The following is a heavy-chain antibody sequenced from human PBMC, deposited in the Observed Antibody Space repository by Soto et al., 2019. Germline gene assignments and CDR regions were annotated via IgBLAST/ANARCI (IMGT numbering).Heavy chain of an antibody. Sequence: SQTLSLTCAISGDSVSSNSAAWNWIRQSPSRGLEWLGRTYYRSKWYNDYAVSVKSRITINPDTSKNQFSLQLNSVTPEDTAVYYCARDIYKSSSWFDAFHIWGQGTMVTVSS. V-gene: IGHV6-1*01. CDR1: GDSVSSNSAA. CDR2: TYYRSKWYN. CDR3: ARDIYKSSSWFDAFHI. J-gene: IGHJ3*02. D-gene: IGHD6-13*01.